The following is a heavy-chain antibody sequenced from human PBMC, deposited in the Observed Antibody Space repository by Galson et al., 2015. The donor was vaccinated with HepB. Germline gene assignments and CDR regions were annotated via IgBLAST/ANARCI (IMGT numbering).Heavy chain of an antibody. D-gene: IGHD2-21*01. J-gene: IGHJ4*02. CDR1: GYTFTGYY. V-gene: IGHV1-2*04. Sequence: SVKVSCKASGYTFTGYYMHWVRQAPGQGLEWMGWINPNSGGTNYAQKFQGWVTMTRDTSISTAYMELSSLRSEDTAVYYCAREGSCGGDCYYFDYWGQGTLVTVSS. CDR2: INPNSGGT. CDR3: AREGSCGGDCYYFDY.